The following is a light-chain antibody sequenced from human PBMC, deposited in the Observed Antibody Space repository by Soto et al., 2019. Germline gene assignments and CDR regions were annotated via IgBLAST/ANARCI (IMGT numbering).Light chain of an antibody. CDR2: DVS. V-gene: IGLV2-14*01. J-gene: IGLJ1*01. CDR1: SSDVGGYNY. CDR3: SSYTSSSVYV. Sequence: QSVLTQPASVSGSPGQSSTISCTGNSSDVGGYNYVSWYQQHPGKAPKLMIYDVSNRPSGVSNRFSGSKSGNTASLTISGLQAEDEADYYCSSYTSSSVYVFGTGTKVTVL.